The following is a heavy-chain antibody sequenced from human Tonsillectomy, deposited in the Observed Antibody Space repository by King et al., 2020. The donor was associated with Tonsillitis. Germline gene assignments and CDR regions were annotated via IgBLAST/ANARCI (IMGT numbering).Heavy chain of an antibody. CDR1: GGTFSSYA. CDR2: IIPIFGTA. D-gene: IGHD3/OR15-3a*01. CDR3: AVDSPEFWVGRKNWFDP. J-gene: IGHJ5*02. V-gene: IGHV1-69*01. Sequence: VQLVESGAEVKKPGSSVKVSCKASGGTFSSYAISWVRQAPGQGLEWMGGIIPIFGTANYAQKFQGRVTITADESTSTAYMELSSLRSEDTAVYYCAVDSPEFWVGRKNWFDPWGQGTLVTVSS.